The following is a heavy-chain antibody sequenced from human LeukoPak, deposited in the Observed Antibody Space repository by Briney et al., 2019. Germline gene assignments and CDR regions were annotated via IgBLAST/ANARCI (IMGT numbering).Heavy chain of an antibody. CDR1: AFTVSSNY. J-gene: IGHJ4*02. V-gene: IGHV3-66*01. D-gene: IGHD4-23*01. CDR2: IYSGGSI. Sequence: GSLRLSCAASAFTVSSNYMSWVRQAPGKGLEWVSVIYSGGSIYYADSVKGRFTISRDNSKNTLYLQMNSLRAEDTAVYYCARALATVVAYYFDYWGQGTLVTVSS. CDR3: ARALATVVAYYFDY.